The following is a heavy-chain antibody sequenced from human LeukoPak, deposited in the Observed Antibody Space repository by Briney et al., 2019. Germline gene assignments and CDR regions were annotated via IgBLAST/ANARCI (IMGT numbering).Heavy chain of an antibody. V-gene: IGHV4-59*01. CDR2: IYYSGST. CDR3: ARVRPYNYDSSGYYYGAFEI. D-gene: IGHD3-22*01. Sequence: SETLSLTCTVSGGSISSYYWSWIRQPPGKGLEWIGYIYYSGSTNYNPSLKSRVTISVDTSKNQFSLKLSSVTAADTAVYYCARVRPYNYDSSGYYYGAFEIWGQGTVVTVSS. J-gene: IGHJ3*02. CDR1: GGSISSYY.